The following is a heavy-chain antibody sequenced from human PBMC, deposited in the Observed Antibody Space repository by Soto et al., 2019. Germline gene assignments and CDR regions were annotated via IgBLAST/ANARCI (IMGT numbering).Heavy chain of an antibody. CDR1: GFIFRDFT. J-gene: IGHJ5*02. V-gene: IGHV3-21*01. CDR2: ISSSGTFK. CDR3: ARDDLYDSTGYDS. D-gene: IGHD3-22*01. Sequence: ESGGGLVKPGGSLRLSCAASGFIFRDFTMNWVRQAPGKGLEWVSSISSSGTFKYYADSLGGRFTISRDNAKNSLYLQLNSLRGEDTAIYYCARDDLYDSTGYDSWGQGTLVTV.